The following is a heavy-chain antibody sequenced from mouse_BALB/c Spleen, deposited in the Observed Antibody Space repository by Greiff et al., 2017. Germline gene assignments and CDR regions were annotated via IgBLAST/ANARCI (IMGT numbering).Heavy chain of an antibody. CDR2: IRNKANGYTT. V-gene: IGHV7-3*02. CDR1: GFTFTDYY. Sequence: EVMLVESGGGLVQPGGSLRLSCATSGFTFTDYYMSWVRQPPGKALEWLGFIRNKANGYTTEYSASVKGRFTISRDNSQSILYLQMNTLRAEDSATYYCARALYGYDDYWYFDVWGAGTTVTVSS. CDR3: ARALYGYDDYWYFDV. D-gene: IGHD2-2*01. J-gene: IGHJ1*01.